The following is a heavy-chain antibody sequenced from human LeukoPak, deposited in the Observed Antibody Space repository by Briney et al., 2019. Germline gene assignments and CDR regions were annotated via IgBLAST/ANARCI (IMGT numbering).Heavy chain of an antibody. CDR3: AKDIAGAVAGRLGPGDAFDI. V-gene: IGHV3-9*01. CDR1: GFTFDDYA. J-gene: IGHJ3*02. D-gene: IGHD6-19*01. Sequence: PGRSLRLSCAASGFTFDDYAMHWVRQAPGKGLEWVSGISWNSGSIGYADSVEGRFTISRDNAKNSLYLQMNSLRAEDTALYYCAKDIAGAVAGRLGPGDAFDIWGQGTMVTVSS. CDR2: ISWNSGSI.